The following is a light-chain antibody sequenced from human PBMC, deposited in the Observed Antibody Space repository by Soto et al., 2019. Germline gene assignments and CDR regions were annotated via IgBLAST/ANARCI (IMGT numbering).Light chain of an antibody. CDR1: QSVRSY. CDR3: QKRVNGPT. V-gene: IGKV3-11*01. J-gene: IGKJ4*01. CDR2: DVS. Sequence: EIVLTQSPATLSLSPGERATLSCRASQSVRSYLSWYQQKPGQAPRLLIFDVSKRAPGIPARFSGSGSGTDFTLTISSLEPEDFAVYYGQKRVNGPTFGGGTKVEIK.